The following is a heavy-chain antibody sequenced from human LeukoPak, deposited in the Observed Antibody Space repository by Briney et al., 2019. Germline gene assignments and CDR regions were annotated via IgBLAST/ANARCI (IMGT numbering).Heavy chain of an antibody. V-gene: IGHV3-30*18. J-gene: IGHJ4*02. CDR1: GFTFSSYG. D-gene: IGHD2-2*01. CDR2: ISYDGSNK. CDR3: AKSNREDIVVVPAALRDYYFDY. Sequence: PGRSLRLSCAASGFTFSSYGMHWVRQAPGKGLEWVAVISYDGSNKYYADSVKGRFTISRDNSKNTLYLQMNSLRGEDTAVYYCAKSNREDIVVVPAALRDYYFDYWGQGTLVTVSS.